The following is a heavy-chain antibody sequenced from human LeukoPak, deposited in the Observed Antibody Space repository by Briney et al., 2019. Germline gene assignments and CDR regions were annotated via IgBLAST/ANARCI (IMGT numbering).Heavy chain of an antibody. CDR3: AREGGGNHVDY. Sequence: SETLSLTCTVSGGSISSGSYYWSWIRQPAGKGLEWIGRIYTSGSTNYNPSLKSRVTISVDTSKNQFSPKLSSVTAADTAVYYCAREGGGNHVDYWGQGTLVTVSS. V-gene: IGHV4-61*02. D-gene: IGHD3-16*01. CDR2: IYTSGST. CDR1: GGSISSGSYY. J-gene: IGHJ4*02.